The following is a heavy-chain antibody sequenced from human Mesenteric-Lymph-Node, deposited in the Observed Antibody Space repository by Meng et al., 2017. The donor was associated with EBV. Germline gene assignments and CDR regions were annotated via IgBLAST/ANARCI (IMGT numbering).Heavy chain of an antibody. CDR3: ARGTIFGIVVTYFDY. V-gene: IGHV4-34*01. CDR1: CGSFSGYH. Sequence: QVQLHQWGAGLLGPSETLSLTCAASCGSFSGYHWSWIRQPPGKGLEYIGEISQSGDTNYNPSLKSRVTISVDTSRNQFSLKMRSVTAADTAVYYCARGTIFGIVVTYFDYWSQGNLVTVSS. D-gene: IGHD3-3*01. CDR2: ISQSGDT. J-gene: IGHJ4*02.